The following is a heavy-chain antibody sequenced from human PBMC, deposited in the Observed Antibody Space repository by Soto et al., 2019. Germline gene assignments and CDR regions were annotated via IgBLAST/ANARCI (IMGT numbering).Heavy chain of an antibody. CDR1: GGSISSYY. CDR3: ARHRSSYCGGDCYSWCFDP. Sequence: PSQMLSLPCTVSGGSISSYYWSWIRQPPGKGLEWIGYIYYSGSTNYNPSLKSRVTISVDTSKNQFSLKLSSVTAADTAVYYCARHRSSYCGGDCYSWCFDPWGQGTLVTVSS. CDR2: IYYSGST. V-gene: IGHV4-59*08. D-gene: IGHD2-21*02. J-gene: IGHJ5*02.